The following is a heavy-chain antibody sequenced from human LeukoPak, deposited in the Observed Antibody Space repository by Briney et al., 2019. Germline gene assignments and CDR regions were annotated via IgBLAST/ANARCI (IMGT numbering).Heavy chain of an antibody. D-gene: IGHD2-2*01. CDR3: ARHHKGYCSSTSCYPGGAFDI. V-gene: IGHV3-33*01. CDR2: IWYDGSNK. CDR1: GFTFSSYG. Sequence: GGSLRLSCAASGFTFSSYGMHWVRQAPGKGLEWVAVIWYDGSNKYYADSVKGRFTISRDNSKNTLYLQMSSLRAGDTAVYYCARHHKGYCSSTSCYPGGAFDIWGQGTMVTVSS. J-gene: IGHJ3*02.